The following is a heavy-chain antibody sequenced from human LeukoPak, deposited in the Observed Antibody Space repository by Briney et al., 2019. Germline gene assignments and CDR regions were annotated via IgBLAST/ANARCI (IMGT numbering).Heavy chain of an antibody. J-gene: IGHJ4*02. CDR2: ISGSGGST. Sequence: GGSLRLSCAASGFTFSSYAMSWVRQAPGKGLEWVSAISGSGGSTYYADSVKGRFTISRDNSKNTLYLQMNSLRAEDTAVYYCAKSRPKTNYYDSSGYYYRIQYFDYWGQGTLVTVSS. CDR3: AKSRPKTNYYDSSGYYYRIQYFDY. V-gene: IGHV3-23*01. CDR1: GFTFSSYA. D-gene: IGHD3-22*01.